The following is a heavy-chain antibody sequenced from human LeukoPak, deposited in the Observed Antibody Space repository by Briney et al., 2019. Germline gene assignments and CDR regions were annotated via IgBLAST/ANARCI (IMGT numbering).Heavy chain of an antibody. J-gene: IGHJ4*02. V-gene: IGHV3-23*01. CDR2: ISGSGGST. CDR1: GFTFSSYA. CDR3: AKNAYGDYVGDYFDY. D-gene: IGHD4-17*01. Sequence: GGSLRLSCAASGFTFSSYAMSWVRQAPGKGREWVSAISGSGGSTYYADSVKGRFTISRDNSKNTLYLQMNSLRAEDTAVYYCAKNAYGDYVGDYFDYWGQGTLVTVSS.